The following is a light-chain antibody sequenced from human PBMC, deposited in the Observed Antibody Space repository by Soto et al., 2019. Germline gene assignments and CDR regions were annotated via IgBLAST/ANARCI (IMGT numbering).Light chain of an antibody. Sequence: QSVLTQPPSASGSPGQSVTISCTGTSSDVGGYDFVSWYQQHPGKAPQLIIYEVIRRPSGVPDRFSAAKSGNTASLTVSGLQAEDEADYYCSSYAGSDNLAYVFGTGTKVTVL. CDR2: EVI. V-gene: IGLV2-8*01. J-gene: IGLJ1*01. CDR1: SSDVGGYDF. CDR3: SSYAGSDNLAYV.